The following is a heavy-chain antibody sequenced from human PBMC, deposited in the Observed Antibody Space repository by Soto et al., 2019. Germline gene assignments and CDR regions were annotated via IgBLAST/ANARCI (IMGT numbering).Heavy chain of an antibody. CDR1: GDSFSSYT. V-gene: IGHV1-69*08. J-gene: IGHJ3*02. D-gene: IGHD6-19*01. CDR2: IVPLLGTT. Sequence: QVQLVQSGAAVEKPGSSVKISCKASGDSFSSYTLSWMRQDPGHGLEWMGRIVPLLGTTNYAQKFQSSVTFTADKSTSTVYMEVRSLRSEDTALYYCALDLSAVAGTQAVDIWGQGTMVIVSS. CDR3: ALDLSAVAGTQAVDI.